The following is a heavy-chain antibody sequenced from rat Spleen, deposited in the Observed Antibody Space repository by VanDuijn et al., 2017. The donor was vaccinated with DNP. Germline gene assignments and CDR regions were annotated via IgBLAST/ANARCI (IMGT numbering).Heavy chain of an antibody. V-gene: IGHV5-22*01. Sequence: EVQLVESGGGLVQPGRSLKLSCAVSGLTFSAYYMAWVRQAPAKGLEWVAYIGSPAYAPYYADSVKGRFTISRDNAKSTLYLQMNSLRSEDMATYYCVRWNSGHFDYWGQGVMVTVSS. CDR2: IGSPAYAP. J-gene: IGHJ2*01. D-gene: IGHD4-3*01. CDR1: GLTFSAYY. CDR3: VRWNSGHFDY.